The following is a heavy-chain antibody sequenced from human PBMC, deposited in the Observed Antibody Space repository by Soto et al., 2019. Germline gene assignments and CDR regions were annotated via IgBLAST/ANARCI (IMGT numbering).Heavy chain of an antibody. CDR1: GYTFTSYG. CDR3: ARVSECINAICYTSKSFDP. J-gene: IGHJ5*02. V-gene: IGHV1-18*01. CDR2: ISAYNGNT. D-gene: IGHD2-8*01. Sequence: GASVKVSCKASGYTFTSYGISWVRQAPGQGLEWMGWISAYNGNTNYAQKLQGRVTMTTDTSTSTAYMELRSLRSDDTAVYYCARVSECINAICYTSKSFDPWGQGTLVTVSS.